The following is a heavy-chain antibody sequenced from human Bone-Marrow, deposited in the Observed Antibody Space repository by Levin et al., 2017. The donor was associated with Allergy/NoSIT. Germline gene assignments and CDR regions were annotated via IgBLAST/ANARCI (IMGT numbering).Heavy chain of an antibody. CDR1: GFTFSSYW. V-gene: IGHV3-7*04. CDR3: ARAVAGYYFDY. D-gene: IGHD6-19*01. CDR2: IKQDGSEK. Sequence: GESLKISCAASGFTFSSYWMSWVRQAPGKGLEWVANIKQDGSEKYYVDSVKGRFTISRDNAKNSLYLQMNSLRAEDTAVYYCARAVAGYYFDYWGQGTLVTVSS. J-gene: IGHJ4*02.